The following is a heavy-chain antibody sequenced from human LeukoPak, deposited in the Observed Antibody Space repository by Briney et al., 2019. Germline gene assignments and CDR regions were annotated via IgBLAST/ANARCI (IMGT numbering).Heavy chain of an antibody. D-gene: IGHD5-12*01. CDR1: GLIFSQYS. CDR2: IRSSSET. Sequence: GGSLRLSCAASGLIFSQYSMNWVRQAPGKGLEWVSHIRSSSETFYADSVKGRLTISRDNARNSLYLQMNNLRGEDTAIYYCARDAGNSGYGCDLWGQGTLVTVSS. J-gene: IGHJ5*02. CDR3: ARDAGNSGYGCDL. V-gene: IGHV3-48*01.